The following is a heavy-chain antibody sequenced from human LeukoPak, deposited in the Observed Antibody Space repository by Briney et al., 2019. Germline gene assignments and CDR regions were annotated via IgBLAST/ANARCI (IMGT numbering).Heavy chain of an antibody. CDR1: GGSISSYY. J-gene: IGHJ4*02. CDR2: IYYSGST. CDR3: ARWEDIVVVGFDY. D-gene: IGHD2-2*01. Sequence: PSETLSLTCTVSGGSISSYYWGWIRQPPGKGLEWIGSIYYSGSTYYNPSLKSRVTISVDTSKNQFSLKLSSVTAADTAVYYCARWEDIVVVGFDYWGQGTLVTVSS. V-gene: IGHV4-39*01.